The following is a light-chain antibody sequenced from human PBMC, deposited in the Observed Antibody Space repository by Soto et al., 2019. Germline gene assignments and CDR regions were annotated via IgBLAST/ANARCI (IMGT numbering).Light chain of an antibody. CDR2: EVS. Sequence: QSTLTQADSVSGYPGQSITIFCTGTSSDVGAYDYVSWYQQHPDKAPKLMIYEVSNLPSGVSNRFSGSKSVNTATLTISGLQTEDEADYYCSSYTSSSTRVFGTGTKVTVL. CDR3: SSYTSSSTRV. CDR1: SSDVGAYDY. J-gene: IGLJ1*01. V-gene: IGLV2-14*03.